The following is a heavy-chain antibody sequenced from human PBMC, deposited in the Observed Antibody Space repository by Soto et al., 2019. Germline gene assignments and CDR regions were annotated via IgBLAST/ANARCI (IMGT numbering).Heavy chain of an antibody. CDR2: IYHSGST. J-gene: IGHJ5*02. Sequence: SETLSLTCAVSGGSISSGGYSWSWIRQPPGKGLEWIGYIYHSGSTYYNPSLKSRVTISVDRSKNQFSFKLSSVTAADTAVYYCARVPGPWGQGTLVTVSS. V-gene: IGHV4-30-2*01. CDR3: ARVPGP. CDR1: GGSISSGGYS.